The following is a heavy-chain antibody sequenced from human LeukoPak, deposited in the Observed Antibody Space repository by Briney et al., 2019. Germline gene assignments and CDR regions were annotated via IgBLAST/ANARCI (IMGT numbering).Heavy chain of an antibody. CDR3: AKVSDYDFWSGTGNWFDP. J-gene: IGHJ5*02. Sequence: GGSLRLSCAASGFTFSSYAMSWVRQAPGKGLGWVSAISGSGGSTYYADSVKGRFTISRDNSKNTLYLQMNSLRAEDTAVYYCAKVSDYDFWSGTGNWFDPWGQGTLVTVSS. CDR2: ISGSGGST. D-gene: IGHD3-3*01. CDR1: GFTFSSYA. V-gene: IGHV3-23*01.